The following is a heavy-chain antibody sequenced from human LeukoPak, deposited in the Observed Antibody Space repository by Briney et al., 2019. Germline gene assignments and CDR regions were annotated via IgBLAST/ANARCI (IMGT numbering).Heavy chain of an antibody. CDR3: TRAVAGHPD. V-gene: IGHV4-34*01. Sequence: SETLSLTCAVSGVPFSNYYWSWVRQSPRQGLEWIGEINHSGYTNYNPSLKSRVTMSIDTSKNQFSLILTSVTAADAGVYYCTRAVAGHPDWGQGTLVTVFS. J-gene: IGHJ4*02. CDR2: INHSGYT. D-gene: IGHD6-19*01. CDR1: GVPFSNYY.